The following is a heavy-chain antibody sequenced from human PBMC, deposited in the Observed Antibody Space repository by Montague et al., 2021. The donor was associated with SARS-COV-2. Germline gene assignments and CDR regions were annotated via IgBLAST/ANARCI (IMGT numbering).Heavy chain of an antibody. Sequence: SETLSLTCTVSSGSVYAHYLSWIRQPPGKGLECIAYIFYTGATYYNPSLESRVSISVPTSKNQVALKVKSVTAADSAFYYCATLGELAGNSFDFWGPGTFVIVSS. CDR3: ATLGELAGNSFDF. D-gene: IGHD6-19*01. CDR2: IFYTGAT. V-gene: IGHV4-59*02. CDR1: SGSVYAHY. J-gene: IGHJ3*01.